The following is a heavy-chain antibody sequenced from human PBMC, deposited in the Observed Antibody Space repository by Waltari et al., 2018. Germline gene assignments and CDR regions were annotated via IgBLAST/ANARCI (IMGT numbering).Heavy chain of an antibody. J-gene: IGHJ5*02. CDR3: ARAQRFVEWLLYDWFDP. Sequence: QVQLQQWGAGLLKPSETLSPTCAVYGGSFRGYYWSWIRQPPGKGLEWIGEINHSGSTNYNPSLKSRVTISVDTSKNQFSLKLSSVTAADTAVYYFARAQRFVEWLLYDWFDPWGQGTLVTVSS. D-gene: IGHD3-3*01. CDR1: GGSFRGYY. V-gene: IGHV4-34*01. CDR2: INHSGST.